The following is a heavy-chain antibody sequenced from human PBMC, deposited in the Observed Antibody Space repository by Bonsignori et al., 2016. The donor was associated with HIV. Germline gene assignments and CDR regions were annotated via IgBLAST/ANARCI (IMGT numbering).Heavy chain of an antibody. CDR1: GDSINNNFW. V-gene: IGHV4-4*02. CDR3: VREPSGHLAFSV. CDR2: TMYGGNT. Sequence: QVYLQESGPGLVKPSGTLSLTCIVSGDSINNNFWWSWVRQPPGKGLEWIGETMYGGNTNYNQSLKSRVAMSIDKSKNQISLRVTSVTAADTAVYYCVREPSGHLAFSVWGQGTMVTVSS. J-gene: IGHJ3*01.